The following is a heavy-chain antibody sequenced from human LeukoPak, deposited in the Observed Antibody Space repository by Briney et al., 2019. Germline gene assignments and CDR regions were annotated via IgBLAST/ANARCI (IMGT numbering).Heavy chain of an antibody. CDR3: ARWGSITTARFDY. CDR1: GGSISSYY. D-gene: IGHD3-16*01. J-gene: IGHJ4*02. V-gene: IGHV4-59*01. CDR2: IYYSGST. Sequence: PSETLSLTCTVSGGSISSYYWSWIRQPPGKGLEWIGYIYYSGSTNYNPSLKSRVTISVDKSKNQFSLELSSVTAADTAVYYCARWGSITTARFDYWGQGTLVTVSS.